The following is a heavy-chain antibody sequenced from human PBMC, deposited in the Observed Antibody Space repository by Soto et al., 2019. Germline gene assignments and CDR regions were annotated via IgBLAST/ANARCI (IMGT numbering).Heavy chain of an antibody. D-gene: IGHD6-19*01. V-gene: IGHV3-30*18. J-gene: IGHJ6*02. CDR2: ISYDGRNK. Sequence: GGSLRLSCAVSGFTFSSYGMHWVRQAPGKGLEWVAVISYDGRNKYYADAVKGRFTISRDNSKNTLYLQMSSLRAEDTAVYYCVKDGSSGWPYFYDMDVWGQGTTVTVSS. CDR3: VKDGSSGWPYFYDMDV. CDR1: GFTFSSYG.